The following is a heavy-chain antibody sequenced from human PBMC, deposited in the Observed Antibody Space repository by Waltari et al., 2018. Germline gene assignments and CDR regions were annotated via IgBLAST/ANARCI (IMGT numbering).Heavy chain of an antibody. J-gene: IGHJ6*02. CDR3: VRYDFWSGFMDV. V-gene: IGHV3-74*01. Sequence: EVQLVESGGGIVQPGGSLRLSCAASGFIFSGSWMHWVRQAPGKGLVWVSRIDSEGNTINYADFVKGRFTISRDNAKNTLYLEMNSLRAEDTAVYYCVRYDFWSGFMDVWGQGTMVTVSS. CDR1: GFIFSGSW. D-gene: IGHD3-3*01. CDR2: IDSEGNTI.